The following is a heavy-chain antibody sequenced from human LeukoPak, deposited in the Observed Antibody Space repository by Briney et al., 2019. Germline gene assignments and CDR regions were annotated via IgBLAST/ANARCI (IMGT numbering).Heavy chain of an antibody. CDR3: ARRRTFSVDIPPRKSDAFDI. D-gene: IGHD5-12*01. CDR2: IYYSGST. V-gene: IGHV4-59*01. J-gene: IGHJ3*02. CDR1: GGSISSYY. Sequence: SETLSLTCTVSGGSISSYYWSWIRQPPGKGLEWIGYIYYSGSTNYNPSLKSRVTISVDTSKNQFSLKLSSVTAADTAVYYCARRRTFSVDIPPRKSDAFDIWGQGTMVTVSS.